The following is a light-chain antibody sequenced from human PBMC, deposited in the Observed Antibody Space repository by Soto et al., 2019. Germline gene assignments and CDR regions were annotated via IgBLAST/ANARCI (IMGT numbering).Light chain of an antibody. Sequence: EIVMTQSPATLSVSPGERSTLSCRASQSVSSNLAWYQQKPGQAPRLLISGASTRAADIPDRFSGSGSGTDFTLTIGRLEPEDLAVYYCQQYDSSPRTFGQGTKGDIK. CDR2: GAS. J-gene: IGKJ1*01. CDR3: QQYDSSPRT. V-gene: IGKV3D-15*01. CDR1: QSVSSN.